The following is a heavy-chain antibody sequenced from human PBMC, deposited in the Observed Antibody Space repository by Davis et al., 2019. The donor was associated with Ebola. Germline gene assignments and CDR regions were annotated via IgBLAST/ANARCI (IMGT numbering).Heavy chain of an antibody. CDR1: ALNLRSIS. CDR3: AKDTSNIWFDI. Sequence: GGSLRLSCAASALNLRSISLNWVRQAPGKGLEWISHIWTSSGTTHYADSVKGRFTISSDSAKNSLYLQMNSLRDEETAIYYCAKDTSNIWFDIWGQGTMVTVSS. CDR2: IWTSSGTT. D-gene: IGHD1-26*01. J-gene: IGHJ3*02. V-gene: IGHV3-48*02.